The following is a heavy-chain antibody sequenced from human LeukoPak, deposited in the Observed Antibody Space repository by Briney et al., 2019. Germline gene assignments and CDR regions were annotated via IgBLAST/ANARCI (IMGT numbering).Heavy chain of an antibody. J-gene: IGHJ3*02. Sequence: SETLSLTCAVYGGSFSRYFWIWIRQPPGKGLEWIGEINHGGSTNYNPSLKGRVTISVDTSKHQFSLNLSSVTAADTAVYYCARGSYDVLTGYSDAFDIWGQGTVVTVSS. CDR1: GGSFSRYF. D-gene: IGHD3-9*01. V-gene: IGHV4-34*01. CDR3: ARGSYDVLTGYSDAFDI. CDR2: INHGGST.